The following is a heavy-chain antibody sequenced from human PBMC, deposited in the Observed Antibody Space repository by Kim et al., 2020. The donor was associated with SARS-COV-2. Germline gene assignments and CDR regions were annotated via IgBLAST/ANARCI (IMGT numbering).Heavy chain of an antibody. CDR2: AI. V-gene: IGHV3-48*04. CDR3: AGGAYCGGDS. D-gene: IGHD2-21*01. Sequence: AIYYADSVKVRFTISRDNAKDSLYLQLNSLRAEDTAVYYCAGGAYCGGDSWGQGTLVTVSS. J-gene: IGHJ4*02.